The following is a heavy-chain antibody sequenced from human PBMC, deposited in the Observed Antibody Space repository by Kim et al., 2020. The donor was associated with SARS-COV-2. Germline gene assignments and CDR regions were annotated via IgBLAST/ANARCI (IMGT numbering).Heavy chain of an antibody. J-gene: IGHJ4*02. CDR3: AKDNRLGGYSYAFDY. V-gene: IGHV3-43*02. CDR1: GFTFDDYA. D-gene: IGHD5-18*01. CDR2: ISGDGGST. Sequence: GGSLRLSCAASGFTFDDYAMHWVRQAPGKGLEWVSLISGDGGSTYYADSVKGRFTISRDNSKNSLYLQMNSLRTEDTALYYCAKDNRLGGYSYAFDYWGQGTLVTVSS.